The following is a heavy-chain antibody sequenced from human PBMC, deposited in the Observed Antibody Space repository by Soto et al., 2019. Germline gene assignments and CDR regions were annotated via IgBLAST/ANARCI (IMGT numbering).Heavy chain of an antibody. CDR3: GRQAALWEKVDF. D-gene: IGHD3-10*01. Sequence: EEQLVESGGGLVQPGGSLRLSCVVSGFTFAKYWMHWVRQAPGKGLVWVARIETDGTTQTYANSVEGRFTISRDNAKNTLYLHMNSLRAEDTAVYYCGRQAALWEKVDFRGHGTPVTVSP. CDR2: IETDGTTQ. V-gene: IGHV3-74*02. J-gene: IGHJ1*01. CDR1: GFTFAKYW.